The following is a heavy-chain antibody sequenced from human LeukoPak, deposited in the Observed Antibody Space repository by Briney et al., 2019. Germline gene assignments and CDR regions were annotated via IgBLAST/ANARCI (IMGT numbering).Heavy chain of an antibody. V-gene: IGHV4-59*01. CDR1: GGSINNYY. Sequence: SETLSLTCTVSGGSINNYYWSWIRQPPGKGPEWIGYIYYTGTTKYNPSLKSRVTISVDPSKNQFSLKVRSVTAADTAVYYCAKHLSNAFYDMIWFDPWGQGPRSPSPQ. CDR2: IYYTGTT. J-gene: IGHJ5*02. CDR3: AKHLSNAFYDMIWFDP. D-gene: IGHD2/OR15-2a*01.